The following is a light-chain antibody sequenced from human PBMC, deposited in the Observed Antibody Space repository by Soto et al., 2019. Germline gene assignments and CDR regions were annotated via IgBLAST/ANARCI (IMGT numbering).Light chain of an antibody. Sequence: DIVLPKSPDTLSLSAGERATLSCMASQSVSSYLAWYQQKPGQAPRLLIYDASNRATGIPARFSGSGSGTDFTLTISSLEPEDFAVYYSPQRRIWPWTFSQGGKVDI. CDR3: PQRRIWPWT. J-gene: IGKJ1*01. CDR2: DAS. V-gene: IGKV3-11*01. CDR1: QSVSSY.